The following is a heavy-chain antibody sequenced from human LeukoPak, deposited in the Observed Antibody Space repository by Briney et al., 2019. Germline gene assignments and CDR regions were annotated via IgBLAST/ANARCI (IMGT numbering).Heavy chain of an antibody. V-gene: IGHV3-30*02. CDR3: AKAGGYYYYMDV. J-gene: IGHJ6*03. CDR1: GFTFRSYG. D-gene: IGHD2-15*01. CDR2: IRYDGSNK. Sequence: GGSLRLSCAASGFTFRSYGMHWVRQAPGKGLEWVAFIRYDGSNKYYADSVKGRFTISRDNSKNTLYLQMNSLRAEDTAVYYCAKAGGYYYYMDVWGKGTTVTVSS.